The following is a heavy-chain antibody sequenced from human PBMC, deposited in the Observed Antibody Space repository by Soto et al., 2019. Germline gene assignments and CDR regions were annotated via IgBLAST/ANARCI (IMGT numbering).Heavy chain of an antibody. Sequence: SGPTLVNPTQTLTLTCTFSGFSLSTTGVGVGWIRQPPGKALEWLALIYWDDDKRYSPSLKSRLTITKDTSKNQVVLTMTNMEPVDIATYYCAHLKWQQLGLDYWGQGTLVTVSS. J-gene: IGHJ4*02. V-gene: IGHV2-5*02. CDR2: IYWDDDK. CDR1: GFSLSTTGVG. D-gene: IGHD1-1*01. CDR3: AHLKWQQLGLDY.